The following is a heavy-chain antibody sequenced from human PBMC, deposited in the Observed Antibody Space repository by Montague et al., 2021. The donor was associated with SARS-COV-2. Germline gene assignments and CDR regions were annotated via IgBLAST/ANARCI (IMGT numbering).Heavy chain of an antibody. Sequence: TLSLTCTVSGGSISSGSYYWSWIRQPAGKGLEWIGRISISGSTNYNPSLKSRVTISVDTSKNQFSLKLSSVTAADTAVYYCARDIAVEGLFDYWGQGTLVTVSS. CDR2: ISISGST. D-gene: IGHD6-19*01. V-gene: IGHV4-61*02. J-gene: IGHJ4*02. CDR3: ARDIAVEGLFDY. CDR1: GGSISSGSYY.